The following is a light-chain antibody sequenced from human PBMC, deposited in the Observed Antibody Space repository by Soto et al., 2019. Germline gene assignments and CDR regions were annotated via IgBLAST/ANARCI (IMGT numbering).Light chain of an antibody. CDR3: SSYAGSNNWV. J-gene: IGLJ3*02. V-gene: IGLV2-8*01. CDR1: SSDVGGYNY. CDR2: DVT. Sequence: QSVLTQPPFASGSPGQSVTISCTGTSSDVGGYNYVSWYQQHPGKAPKLMIYDVTKRPSGVPDRFSGSKSGSTASLTVSGLQAEDEADYYCSSYAGSNNWVFGGGTKLTVL.